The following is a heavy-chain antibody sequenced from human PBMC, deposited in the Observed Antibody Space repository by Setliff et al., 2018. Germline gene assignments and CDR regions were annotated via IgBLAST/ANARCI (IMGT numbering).Heavy chain of an antibody. Sequence: ASVKVSCKTSGYNFITFGVNWVRQVPGQGFEWMGWISPYNGDANYAQKFQGRVTMTTDTYTSTANMELRSLRSDDTAVYYCERAPPTVVIPPGRAFFDPWGQGTLVTVSS. CDR3: ERAPPTVVIPPGRAFFDP. CDR2: ISPYNGDA. V-gene: IGHV1-18*01. J-gene: IGHJ5*02. CDR1: GYNFITFG. D-gene: IGHD2-2*01.